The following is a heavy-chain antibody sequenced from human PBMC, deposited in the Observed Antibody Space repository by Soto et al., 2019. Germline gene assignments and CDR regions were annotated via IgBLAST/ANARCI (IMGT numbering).Heavy chain of an antibody. V-gene: IGHV4-31*03. D-gene: IGHD2-15*01. CDR3: ATLQAGAGGRGC. J-gene: IGHJ4*01. Sequence: SETLSLTCTVSGSFISNGGYHWNWVRQHPGKGLEWIGFINYDGSTYYNPSLRSRLTMTVDTSKNQFSLKLTSVTAADTAVYFCATLQAGAGGRGCWGPGTQVTVSS. CDR1: GSFISNGGYH. CDR2: INYDGST.